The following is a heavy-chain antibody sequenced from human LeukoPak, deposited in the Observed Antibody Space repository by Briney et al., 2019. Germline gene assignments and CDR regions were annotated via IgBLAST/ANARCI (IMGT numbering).Heavy chain of an antibody. D-gene: IGHD3-16*01. CDR3: ARQGMIPY. CDR1: GYSFINHW. V-gene: IGHV5-51*01. J-gene: IGHJ4*02. CDR2: IYPGDSDT. Sequence: GESLKISCKGSGYSFINHWIGWVRQMPGTGLEWMGSIYPGDSDTRYSPSFQGQVTISADSSSNTAYLQWSGLKASDTAMYYCARQGMIPYWGQGTLVTVSS.